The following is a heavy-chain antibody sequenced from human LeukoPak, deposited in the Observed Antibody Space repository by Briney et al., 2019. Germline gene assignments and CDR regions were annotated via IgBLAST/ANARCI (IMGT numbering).Heavy chain of an antibody. Sequence: PGGSLRLSCAASGFTFSSYGMHWVRQAPGKGLEWVAFIRYDGSNKYYADSVKGRFTISRDNSKNTLYLQMNSLRAEDTAVYYCASVEDSNYVYAFDIWGQGTMVTVSS. D-gene: IGHD4-11*01. CDR1: GFTFSSYG. CDR2: IRYDGSNK. V-gene: IGHV3-30*02. CDR3: ASVEDSNYVYAFDI. J-gene: IGHJ3*02.